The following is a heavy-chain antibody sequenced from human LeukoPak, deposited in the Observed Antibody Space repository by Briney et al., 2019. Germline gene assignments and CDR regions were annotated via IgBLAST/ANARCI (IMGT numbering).Heavy chain of an antibody. D-gene: IGHD5-12*01. CDR2: IYTSGST. V-gene: IGHV4-61*02. CDR3: ARGGGATRIDS. J-gene: IGHJ4*02. Sequence: SQTLSLTCSVSGDSIRSGTYYWSWVRQPAGKGLEWIGRIYTSGSTSYNPSLKSRVTISVDTSKNQFSLKLTSVTAADTAVYYCARGGGATRIDSWGQGTLVTVSS. CDR1: GDSIRSGTYY.